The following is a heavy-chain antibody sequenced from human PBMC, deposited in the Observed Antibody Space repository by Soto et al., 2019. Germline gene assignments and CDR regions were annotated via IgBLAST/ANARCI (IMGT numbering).Heavy chain of an antibody. J-gene: IGHJ4*02. CDR2: ISAYNGNT. D-gene: IGHD6-13*01. CDR3: ARDQAAVGTFDY. V-gene: IGHV1-18*01. Sequence: ASVKVSCKASGYTFTSYRISWVRQAPGQRLEWMGWISAYNGNTNHAQKLQGRVTMTTDTSTSTAYMELTSLRSDHTAVYYCARDQAAVGTFDYLGQGTLVTVSS. CDR1: GYTFTSYR.